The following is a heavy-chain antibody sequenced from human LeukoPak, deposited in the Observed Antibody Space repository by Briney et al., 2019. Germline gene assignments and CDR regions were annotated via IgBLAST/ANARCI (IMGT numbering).Heavy chain of an antibody. CDR2: IRYDGSNK. CDR3: TTDSPIVAPGAY. V-gene: IGHV3-30*02. D-gene: IGHD2/OR15-2a*01. CDR1: GFTFSSYG. J-gene: IGHJ4*02. Sequence: GGSLRLSCAASGFTFSSYGMHWVRQAPGKGLEWVAFIRYDGSNKYYADSVKGRFTISRDNSKNTLYLQMNSLKTEDTAVYYCTTDSPIVAPGAYWGQGTLVTVSS.